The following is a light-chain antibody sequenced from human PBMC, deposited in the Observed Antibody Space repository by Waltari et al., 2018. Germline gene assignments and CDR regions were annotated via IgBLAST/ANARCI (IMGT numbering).Light chain of an antibody. CDR3: VLHLGGGIWL. J-gene: IGLJ3*02. CDR1: SCSLSPVLN. CDR2: STT. V-gene: IGLV8-61*01. Sequence: QTVVTQQPSFSVSPGEPVTFTCGLSSCSLSPVLNRTWYQQMPGQPPRALIYSTTVRSSWVPDRVSGSFLGNRAALTIRGAQAEDEGHYYCVLHLGGGIWLFGGGTELTVL.